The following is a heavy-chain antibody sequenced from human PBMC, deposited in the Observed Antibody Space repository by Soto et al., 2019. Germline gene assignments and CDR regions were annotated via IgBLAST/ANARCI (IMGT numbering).Heavy chain of an antibody. CDR1: GFTFSSYW. CDR2: IKQDGSEK. CDR3: ARDARQQLVSHYYYYYGMDV. V-gene: IGHV3-7*03. D-gene: IGHD6-13*01. J-gene: IGHJ6*02. Sequence: GGSLRLSCAASGFTFSSYWMSWVRQAPGKGLEWVANIKQDGSEKYYVDSVKGRFTISRDNAKNSLYLQMNSLRAEDTAVYYCARDARQQLVSHYYYYYGMDVWGQGTTVTVSS.